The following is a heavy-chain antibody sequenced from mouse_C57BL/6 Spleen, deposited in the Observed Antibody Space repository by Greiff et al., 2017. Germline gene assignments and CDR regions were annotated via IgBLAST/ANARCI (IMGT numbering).Heavy chain of an antibody. V-gene: IGHV1-69*01. CDR3: ARSYGSINYFDY. J-gene: IGHJ2*01. CDR1: GYTFTSYW. D-gene: IGHD1-1*01. Sequence: QVQLQQPGAELVMPGASVKLSCKASGYTFTSYWMHWVKQRPGPGLEWIGEIAPSDSYTNYNQKFKGKSTLTVDKSSSTAYMQLSSLTSEDSAVYYCARSYGSINYFDYWGQGTTLTVSS. CDR2: IAPSDSYT.